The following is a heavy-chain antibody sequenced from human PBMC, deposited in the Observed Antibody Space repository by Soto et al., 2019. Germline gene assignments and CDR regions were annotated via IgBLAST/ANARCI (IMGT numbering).Heavy chain of an antibody. J-gene: IGHJ4*02. CDR3: ARVSFETSGFADY. CDR2: INAANGAT. D-gene: IGHD5-12*01. V-gene: IGHV1-3*01. Sequence: VSVTVSFKASGYTFPASTIHWVRQAPGQSLEWMGWINAANGATKYSEKLQGRVTITRDTSARTAYMDLSSLSSKDTAVYFCARVSFETSGFADYWGQGTLVTVSS. CDR1: GYTFPAST.